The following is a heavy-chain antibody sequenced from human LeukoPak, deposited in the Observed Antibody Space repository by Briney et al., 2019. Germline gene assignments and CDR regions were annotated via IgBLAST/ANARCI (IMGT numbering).Heavy chain of an antibody. Sequence: NPSETLSLTCTVSGGSINSALYYWAWIRQTPEQQLEWIGSVSHDGITKYSPSLGGRVSLSADTSKNAFFMEVHSVTAADSAIYHCAREPYYGYFDYWGQGTLVTVSS. D-gene: IGHD3-16*01. CDR3: AREPYYGYFDY. CDR2: VSHDGIT. V-gene: IGHV4-39*02. CDR1: GGSINSALYY. J-gene: IGHJ4*02.